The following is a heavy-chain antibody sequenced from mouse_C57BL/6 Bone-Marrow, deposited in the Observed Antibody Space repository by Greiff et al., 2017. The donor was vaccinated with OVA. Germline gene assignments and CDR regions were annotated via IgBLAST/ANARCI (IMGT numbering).Heavy chain of an antibody. CDR3: ARRSRGLDY. V-gene: IGHV1-61*01. J-gene: IGHJ2*01. Sequence: VQLQQPGAELVRPGSSVKLSCKASGYTFTSYWMDWVKQRPGQGLEWIGNIYPSDSETHYNQKFKDKATLTVDKSSSTAYMQLSSLTSEDSAVYYCARRSRGLDYWGQGTTLTVSS. CDR1: GYTFTSYW. CDR2: IYPSDSET.